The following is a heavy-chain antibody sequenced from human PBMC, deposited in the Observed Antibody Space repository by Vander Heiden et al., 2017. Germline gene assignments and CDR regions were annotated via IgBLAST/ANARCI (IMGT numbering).Heavy chain of an antibody. J-gene: IGHJ4*02. CDR3: TTDFPPTVTTWAY. Sequence: EVQLVEAGGGLVKPGGCLRRAGAASGFRFGNAWLNWVRQAPGKGLEWVSRIKSKTDGGTTDYAAAVKGRFTISRDDSKNTLYLQMNSLKTEDTAVYYCTTDFPPTVTTWAYWGQGTLVTVSS. V-gene: IGHV3-15*07. CDR2: IKSKTDGGTT. CDR1: GFRFGNAW. D-gene: IGHD4-17*01.